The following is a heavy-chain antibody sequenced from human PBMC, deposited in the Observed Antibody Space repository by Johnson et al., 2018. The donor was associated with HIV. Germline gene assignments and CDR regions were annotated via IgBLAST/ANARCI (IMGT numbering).Heavy chain of an antibody. V-gene: IGHV3-30*02. CDR3: AAPPERTGADDAFDI. Sequence: QVQLVESGGGVVQPGRSLRLSCAASGFTFSTYGMHWVRQAPGKGLEWLAVIRYDGSNKYHADSVKGRFTISRDNSKNTLYLQMNSLRAEETAVYYCAAPPERTGADDAFDIWGQGTMVTVSS. CDR2: IRYDGSNK. CDR1: GFTFSTYG. D-gene: IGHD1-1*01. J-gene: IGHJ3*02.